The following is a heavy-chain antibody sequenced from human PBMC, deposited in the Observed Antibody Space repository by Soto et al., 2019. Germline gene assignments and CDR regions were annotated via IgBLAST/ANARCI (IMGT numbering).Heavy chain of an antibody. D-gene: IGHD1-26*01. J-gene: IGHJ5*02. CDR2: ISGYNGNR. CDR1: GYTFTSYG. Sequence: ASVKVSCKASGYTFTSYGISWVRQAPGQGLEWMGWISGYNGNRNYAQKFQDRVTMTTDTSTSTAYMDLGSLRSDDTAVYYCARALGGSYQYNWFDPWGQGTLVTVSS. CDR3: ARALGGSYQYNWFDP. V-gene: IGHV1-18*01.